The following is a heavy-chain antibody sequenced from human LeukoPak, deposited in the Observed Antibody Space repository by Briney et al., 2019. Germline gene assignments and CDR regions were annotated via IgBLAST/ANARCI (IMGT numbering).Heavy chain of an antibody. CDR1: GYSISSGYY. V-gene: IGHV4-38-2*01. Sequence: SETLSLTCAVSGYSISSGYYWGWIRQPPGKGLEWIGGIYHSGSTYYNPSLKSRVTISVDPSKNQFSLKLSSVTAADTAVYYCARHGESPTPEYYYYYYMDVWGKGTTVTVSS. CDR3: ARHGESPTPEYYYYYYMDV. D-gene: IGHD1-14*01. J-gene: IGHJ6*03. CDR2: IYHSGST.